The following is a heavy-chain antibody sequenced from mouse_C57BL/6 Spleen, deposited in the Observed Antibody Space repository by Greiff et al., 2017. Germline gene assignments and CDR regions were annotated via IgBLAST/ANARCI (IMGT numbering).Heavy chain of an antibody. Sequence: VQLQQPGAELVMPGASVKLSCKASGYTFTSYWMHWVKQRPGQGLEWIGEIDPSDSYTNYNQKFKGKSTLTVDKSSSTAYMQLSSLTSEDSAVYYCARWGGYSAWFAYWGKGTLVTVSA. CDR3: ARWGGYSAWFAY. J-gene: IGHJ3*01. CDR1: GYTFTSYW. CDR2: IDPSDSYT. D-gene: IGHD2-3*01. V-gene: IGHV1-69*01.